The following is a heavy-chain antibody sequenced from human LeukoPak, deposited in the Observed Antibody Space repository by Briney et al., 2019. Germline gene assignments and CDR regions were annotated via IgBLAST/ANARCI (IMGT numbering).Heavy chain of an antibody. CDR2: IIPIFGTA. CDR3: ARDLRIAAHDGYYGMDA. V-gene: IGHV1-69*13. J-gene: IGHJ6*02. CDR1: GGTFSSYA. D-gene: IGHD6-13*01. Sequence: GASVKVSCTASGGTFSSYAISWVRQAPGQGLEWMGGIIPIFGTANYAQKFQGRVTITADESTSTAYMELSSLRSEDTAVYYCARDLRIAAHDGYYGMDAWGQGTTVTVSS.